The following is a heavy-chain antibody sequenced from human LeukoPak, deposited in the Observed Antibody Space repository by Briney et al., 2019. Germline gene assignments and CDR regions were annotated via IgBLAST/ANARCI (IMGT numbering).Heavy chain of an antibody. V-gene: IGHV3-30*18. CDR3: AKCSLWFGEFSSFDY. CDR1: GFTFSSYG. J-gene: IGHJ4*02. D-gene: IGHD3-10*01. CDR2: ISYDGSNK. Sequence: PGGSLRLSCAASGFTFSSYGMHWVRQAPGKGLEWVAVISYDGSNKYYADSVKGRFTISRDNSKNTLYLQMNSLRAEDTAVYYCAKCSLWFGEFSSFDYWGQGTLVTVSS.